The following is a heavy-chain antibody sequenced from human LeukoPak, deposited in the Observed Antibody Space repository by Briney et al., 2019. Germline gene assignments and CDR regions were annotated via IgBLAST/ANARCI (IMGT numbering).Heavy chain of an antibody. CDR1: GFTFSSYW. J-gene: IGHJ6*03. V-gene: IGHV3-7*01. Sequence: GGSLRLSCAASGFTFSSYWMSWVRQAPGKGLEWVANIKQDGSEKYYVDSVKGRFTISRDDAKNSLYLQMNSLRAEDTAVYYCARDRTYCSGGSCYKGDYYYYKDVWGKGTTVTVSS. CDR3: ARDRTYCSGGSCYKGDYYYYKDV. CDR2: IKQDGSEK. D-gene: IGHD2-15*01.